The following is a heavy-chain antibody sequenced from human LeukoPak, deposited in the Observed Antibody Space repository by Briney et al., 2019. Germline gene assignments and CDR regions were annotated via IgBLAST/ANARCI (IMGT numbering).Heavy chain of an antibody. CDR2: INPNNGNL. D-gene: IGHD2-2*01. CDR3: ARVPAAGYFDY. J-gene: IGHJ4*02. Sequence: ASVKVSCKASGYTFGSDDINWVRQATGQGLEWMGWINPNNGNLGYAQKFQGRVTITRNTPISTAYMELSRLRSDDTAVYYCARVPAAGYFDYWGQGTLVTVSS. CDR1: GYTFGSDD. V-gene: IGHV1-8*03.